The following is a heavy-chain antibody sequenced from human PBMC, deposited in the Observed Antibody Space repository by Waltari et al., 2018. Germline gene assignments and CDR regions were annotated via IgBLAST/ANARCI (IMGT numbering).Heavy chain of an antibody. D-gene: IGHD2-2*01. Sequence: QVQLVQSGAAVKKPGSSVKVSCKASGGTFSSYAIRWVRQAPGHGLGWMGGIIPIFGTANYAQKFQGRVTITADESTSTAYMELSSLRSEDTAVYYCASKGFGVVPAAYYYYYYMDVWGKGTTVTVSS. CDR1: GGTFSSYA. V-gene: IGHV1-69*12. J-gene: IGHJ6*03. CDR2: IIPIFGTA. CDR3: ASKGFGVVPAAYYYYYYMDV.